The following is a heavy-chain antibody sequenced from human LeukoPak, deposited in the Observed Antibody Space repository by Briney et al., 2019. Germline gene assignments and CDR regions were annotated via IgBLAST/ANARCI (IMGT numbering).Heavy chain of an antibody. CDR2: INPSGGST. D-gene: IGHD6-19*01. Sequence: GASVNVSCKASGYTFTGYYMHWVRQAPGQGLEWMGIINPSGGSTSYAQKFQGRVTMTRDTSTSTVYMELSSLRSEDTAVYYCARLGPGIAVAGDIWGQGTMVTVSS. V-gene: IGHV1-46*01. CDR3: ARLGPGIAVAGDI. J-gene: IGHJ3*02. CDR1: GYTFTGYY.